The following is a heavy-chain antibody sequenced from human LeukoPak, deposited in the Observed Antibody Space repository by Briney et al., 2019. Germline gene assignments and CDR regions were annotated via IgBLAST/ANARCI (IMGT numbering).Heavy chain of an antibody. V-gene: IGHV3-23*01. CDR1: GFTFSSYG. CDR2: ISGSGGST. CDR3: AGRGAATDAFDI. D-gene: IGHD1-26*01. J-gene: IGHJ3*02. Sequence: GGSLRLSCAASGFTFSSYGMSWVRQAPGKGLEWVSAISGSGGSTYYADSVKGRFTISRDNSKNTHYLQMNSLRAEDTAVYYCAGRGAATDAFDIWGQGTMVTVSS.